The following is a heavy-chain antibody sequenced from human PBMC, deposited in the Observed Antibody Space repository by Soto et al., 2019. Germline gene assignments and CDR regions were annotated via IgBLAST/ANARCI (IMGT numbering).Heavy chain of an antibody. CDR3: ASGSSSWHDAFDI. D-gene: IGHD6-13*01. J-gene: IGHJ3*02. Sequence: GGSLRLSCAASGFTFSSYWMSWVRQAPGKGLEWVANIKQDGSEKYYVDSVKGRFTISRDNAKNSLYLQMNSLRAEDTAVYYCASGSSSWHDAFDIWGQGTMVTVSS. CDR1: GFTFSSYW. V-gene: IGHV3-7*01. CDR2: IKQDGSEK.